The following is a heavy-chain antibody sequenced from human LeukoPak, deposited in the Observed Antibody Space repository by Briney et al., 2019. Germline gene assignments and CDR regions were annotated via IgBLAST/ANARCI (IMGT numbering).Heavy chain of an antibody. CDR3: ARDATRGGDNDY. V-gene: IGHV3-11*04. CDR2: ISSSGSTI. J-gene: IGHJ4*02. D-gene: IGHD2-21*02. Sequence: GGSLRLSCAASGFTFSDYYMSWIRQAPGKGLEWVSYISSSGSTIYYADSVKGRFTISRDNAKNSLYLQMSSLRADDTAVYYCARDATRGGDNDYWGQGTLVTVSS. CDR1: GFTFSDYY.